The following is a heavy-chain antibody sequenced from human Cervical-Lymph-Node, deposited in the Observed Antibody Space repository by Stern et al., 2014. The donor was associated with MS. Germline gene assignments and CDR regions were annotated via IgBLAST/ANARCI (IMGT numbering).Heavy chain of an antibody. CDR2: SSAYNGNT. CDR1: GYTFTSYG. Sequence: QVQLVQSGAEVKKPGASVKVSCKASGYTFTSYGISWLRQAPGQGLECLGWSSAYNGNTNYAQKLQGRVTMTTDTSTSTAYMELRCLRSDDTAVYYCAREQGRYSSLHVPDYWGQGTLVTVSS. J-gene: IGHJ4*02. D-gene: IGHD6-13*01. V-gene: IGHV1-18*04. CDR3: AREQGRYSSLHVPDY.